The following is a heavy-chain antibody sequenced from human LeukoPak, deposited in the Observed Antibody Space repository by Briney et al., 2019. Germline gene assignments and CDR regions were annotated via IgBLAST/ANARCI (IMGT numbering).Heavy chain of an antibody. Sequence: SETLSLTCTVSGGSISSSSYYWGWIRQPPGKGLEWIGSIYYSGSTNYNPSLKSRVTISVDTSKNQFSLKLSSVTAADTAVYYCARDGYNYGMDVWGQGTTVTVSS. CDR1: GGSISSSSYY. CDR2: IYYSGST. CDR3: ARDGYNYGMDV. V-gene: IGHV4-39*07. J-gene: IGHJ6*02.